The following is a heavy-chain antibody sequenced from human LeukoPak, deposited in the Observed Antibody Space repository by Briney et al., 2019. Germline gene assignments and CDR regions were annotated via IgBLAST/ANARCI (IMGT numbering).Heavy chain of an antibody. CDR3: ARDRDDFWSGIDY. CDR2: ISSSSSYI. J-gene: IGHJ4*02. V-gene: IGHV3-21*01. Sequence: GGSLRLSCAASGFTFSSYSMNWVRQAPGKGLEGVSSISSSSSYIYYADSVKGRFTISRDNAKNSLYLQMNSLRAEDTAVYYCARDRDDFWSGIDYWGQGTLVTVSS. D-gene: IGHD3-3*01. CDR1: GFTFSSYS.